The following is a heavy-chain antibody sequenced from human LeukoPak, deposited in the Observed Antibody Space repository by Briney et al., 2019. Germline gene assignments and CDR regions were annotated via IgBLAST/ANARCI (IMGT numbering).Heavy chain of an antibody. D-gene: IGHD1-26*01. J-gene: IGHJ4*02. CDR1: GFTFSSYV. V-gene: IGHV3-23*01. CDR3: TRRVGGTPDY. Sequence: GGSLRLSCAASGFTFSSYVMTWVRQAPGAGLEWVSAIGTHSTSTDYPDSAKGRFTISRDDSKNTVFLQMTSLRVEDTALYYCTRRVGGTPDYWGLGTLVTVSS. CDR2: IGTHSTST.